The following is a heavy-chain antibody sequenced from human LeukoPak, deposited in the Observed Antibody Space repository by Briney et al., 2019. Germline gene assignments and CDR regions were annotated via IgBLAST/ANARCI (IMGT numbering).Heavy chain of an antibody. V-gene: IGHV3-48*03. J-gene: IGHJ4*02. CDR3: ARGRGDYFDY. CDR1: GFSFISYE. CDR2: ISSSGSTI. D-gene: IGHD3-16*01. Sequence: PGGSLRLSCAASGFSFISYEMNWVRQAPGKGLEWVSYISSSGSTIYYADSVKGRFTISRDNTKNSLYLQMNSLRAEETAVYYCARGRGDYFDYWGQGTLVTVSS.